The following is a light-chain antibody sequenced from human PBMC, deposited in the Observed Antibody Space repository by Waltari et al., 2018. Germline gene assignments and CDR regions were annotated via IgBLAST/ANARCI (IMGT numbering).Light chain of an antibody. CDR3: QQYDNWLGT. J-gene: IGKJ1*01. CDR2: GAS. V-gene: IGKV3-15*01. Sequence: IVMTQTPAILSVFPGERATLSCRASQSNRSHLALYHHKPGQAPRLLIYGASTRATGIPARFSGSGSGAEFTLTLSSLPSEDFAVYFCQQYDNWLGTFGQGTKVEIK. CDR1: QSNRSH.